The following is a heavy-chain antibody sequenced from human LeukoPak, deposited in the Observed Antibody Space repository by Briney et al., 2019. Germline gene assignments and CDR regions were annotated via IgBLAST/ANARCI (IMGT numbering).Heavy chain of an antibody. Sequence: SETLSLTCAVYGGSFSGYYWSWIRQPPGRGLEWIGEINHSGSTNYNPSLKSRVTISVDTSKNQFSLKLSSVTAADTAVYYCARGTWAMDYWGQGTLVTVSS. V-gene: IGHV4-34*01. J-gene: IGHJ4*02. D-gene: IGHD2-2*01. CDR2: INHSGST. CDR1: GGSFSGYY. CDR3: ARGTWAMDY.